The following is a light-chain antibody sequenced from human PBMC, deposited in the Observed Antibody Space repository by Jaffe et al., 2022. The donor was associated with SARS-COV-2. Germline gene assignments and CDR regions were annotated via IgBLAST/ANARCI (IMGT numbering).Light chain of an antibody. CDR3: QQSYSTPQLS. V-gene: IGKV1-39*01. J-gene: IGKJ4*01. CDR1: QRIDSY. Sequence: DIQLTQSPSSLSASVGDRVTITCRASQRIDSYLNWYQLKPGKAPKLLIYAASTLHSGVPSRFSGSGSETDFTLTISTLQPEDFATYYCQQSYSTPQLSFGGGTKVEIK. CDR2: AAS.